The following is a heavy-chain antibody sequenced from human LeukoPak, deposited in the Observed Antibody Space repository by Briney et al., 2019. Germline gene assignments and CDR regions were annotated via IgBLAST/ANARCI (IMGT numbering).Heavy chain of an antibody. Sequence: GGSLRLSCAASGFTFSPYSMIWVRRAPGKGLEWLSYITHSSGTIHQADSVKGRFTISRDNAKNSLYLQMHSLRAEDTAVYFCAREPRYSHYYLDVWGKGTTVTVSS. CDR1: GFTFSPYS. V-gene: IGHV3-48*04. CDR3: AREPRYSHYYLDV. CDR2: ITHSSGTI. J-gene: IGHJ6*03. D-gene: IGHD5-18*01.